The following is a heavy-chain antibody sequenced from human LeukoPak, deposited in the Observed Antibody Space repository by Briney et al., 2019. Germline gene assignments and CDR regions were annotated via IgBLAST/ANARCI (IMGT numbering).Heavy chain of an antibody. CDR1: GYSFTSYW. CDR3: ARMASGYYYYYGMDV. D-gene: IGHD6-19*01. Sequence: LGESLKISCKGSGYSFTSYWISWVRQMPGKGLEWMGIIYPGDSDTRYSPSFQGQVTISADKSISTAYLQWSSLKASDTAMYYCARMASGYYYYYGMDVWGQGTTVTVSS. V-gene: IGHV5-51*01. J-gene: IGHJ6*02. CDR2: IYPGDSDT.